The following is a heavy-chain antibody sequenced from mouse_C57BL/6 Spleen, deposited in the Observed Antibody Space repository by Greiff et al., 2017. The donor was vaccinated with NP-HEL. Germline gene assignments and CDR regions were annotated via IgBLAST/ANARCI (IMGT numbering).Heavy chain of an antibody. V-gene: IGHV1-63*01. CDR3: ARSETAQAIFDY. Sequence: QVQLKESGAELVRPGTSVKMSCKASGYTFTNYWIGWAKQRPGHGLEWIGDIYPGGGYTNYNEKFKGKATLTADKSSSTAYMQFSSLTSEDSAIYYCARSETAQAIFDYWGQGTTLTVSS. CDR1: GYTFTNYW. CDR2: IYPGGGYT. J-gene: IGHJ2*01. D-gene: IGHD3-2*02.